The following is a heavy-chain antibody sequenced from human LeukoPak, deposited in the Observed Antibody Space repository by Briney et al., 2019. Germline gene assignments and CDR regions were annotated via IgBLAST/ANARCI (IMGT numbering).Heavy chain of an antibody. Sequence: KPSETLSLTCAVSGYSISSGYYWNWIRQPAGKGLEWIGRIYTSESTNYNPSLKSRVTMSADTSKNQFSLKLTSVTAADTAVYYCARDKGSGWYGLDFWGQGTLVTVSS. J-gene: IGHJ4*02. CDR1: GYSISSGYY. CDR2: IYTSEST. D-gene: IGHD6-19*01. V-gene: IGHV4-4*07. CDR3: ARDKGSGWYGLDF.